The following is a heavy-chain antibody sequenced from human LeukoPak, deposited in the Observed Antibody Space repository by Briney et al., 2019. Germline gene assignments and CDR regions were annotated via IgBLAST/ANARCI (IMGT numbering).Heavy chain of an antibody. V-gene: IGHV4-59*01. Sequence: SETLSLTCTVSGGSISSYYWSWIRQPPGKGLEWIGYIYYSGSTNYNPSLKSRVTISVDTSKNQFSLKLSSVTAADTAVYYCARRGEYDFWSGYRDYWGQGTLVTVSS. CDR2: IYYSGST. J-gene: IGHJ4*02. D-gene: IGHD3-3*01. CDR3: ARRGEYDFWSGYRDY. CDR1: GGSISSYY.